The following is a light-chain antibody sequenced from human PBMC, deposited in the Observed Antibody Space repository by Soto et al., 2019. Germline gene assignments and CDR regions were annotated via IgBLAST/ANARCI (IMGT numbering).Light chain of an antibody. J-gene: IGLJ1*01. CDR3: CSYVGATTYV. CDR2: EGI. V-gene: IGLV2-23*01. CDR1: SSTVGGFNV. Sequence: QSALTQPASVSGSPGQSITISCTGTSSTVGGFNVVSWYQQHPGKAPKVIIYEGIKRPSGGSNRFSGSNSGSTASLTISGLQAEDEDDYYCCSYVGATTYVFGNGTKLTVL.